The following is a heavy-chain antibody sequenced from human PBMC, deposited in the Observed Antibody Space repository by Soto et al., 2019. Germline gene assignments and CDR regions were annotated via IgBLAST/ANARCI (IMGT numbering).Heavy chain of an antibody. CDR2: IYPGDSDT. J-gene: IGHJ3*02. Sequence: PGESLKISCKGSGYSFTSYWIGWVRQMPGKGLEWMGIIYPGDSDTRYSPSFQGQVTISADKSISTAYLQWSSLKASDTAMYYCARHKVDDSSGYYYPDAFDIRRQGTMFTASS. CDR3: ARHKVDDSSGYYYPDAFDI. V-gene: IGHV5-51*01. CDR1: GYSFTSYW. D-gene: IGHD3-22*01.